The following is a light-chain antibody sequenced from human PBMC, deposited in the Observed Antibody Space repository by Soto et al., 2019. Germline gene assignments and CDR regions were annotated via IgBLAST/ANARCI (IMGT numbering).Light chain of an antibody. J-gene: IGKJ5*01. V-gene: IGKV1-5*03. Sequence: DIQMTQSPSTLSASVGDSVTITCRARQSIRLSLAWYQQKPGKAPKLLIYRASNLESEVPSGFSGSGSGTEFTLTVSSLQADDFAAYYCQQYTNYPVTFGQGTRLEI. CDR2: RAS. CDR1: QSIRLS. CDR3: QQYTNYPVT.